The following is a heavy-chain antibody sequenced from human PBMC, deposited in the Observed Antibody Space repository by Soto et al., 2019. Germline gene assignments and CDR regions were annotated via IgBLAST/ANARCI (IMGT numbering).Heavy chain of an antibody. V-gene: IGHV3-33*01. Sequence: QVQLVESGGGVVQPGRSLRLSCAASGFTFSSYGMHWVRQAPGKGLEWVAVIWYDGSNKYYADSVKGRFTISRDNSKNTLYLQINSLRAEDTAVYYCASAPAGEPLGAGGYGYWGQGTLVTVSS. J-gene: IGHJ4*02. CDR2: IWYDGSNK. CDR3: ASAPAGEPLGAGGYGY. D-gene: IGHD3-16*01. CDR1: GFTFSSYG.